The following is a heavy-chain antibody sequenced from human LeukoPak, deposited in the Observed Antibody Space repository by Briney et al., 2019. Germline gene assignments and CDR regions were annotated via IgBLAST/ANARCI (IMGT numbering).Heavy chain of an antibody. CDR2: INWNGGST. CDR3: ARVRQGIVEATKFDY. D-gene: IGHD1-26*01. J-gene: IGHJ4*02. V-gene: IGHV3-20*04. Sequence: PGGSLRLSCAASGFTFDDYGMSWVRQAPGKGLEWVSGINWNGGSTGYADSVKGRFTISRDNAKNSLYLQMNSLRAEDTALYYCARVRQGIVEATKFDYWGQGTLVTVSS. CDR1: GFTFDDYG.